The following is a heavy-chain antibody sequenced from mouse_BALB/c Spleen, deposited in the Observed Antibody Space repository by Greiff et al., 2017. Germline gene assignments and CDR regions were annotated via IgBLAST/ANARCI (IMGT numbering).Heavy chain of an antibody. CDR1: GYTFTSYW. J-gene: IGHJ3*01. Sequence: VQLQQSGAELARPGASVKLSCKASGYTFTSYWMQWVKQRPGQGLEWIGAIYPGDGDTRYTQKFKGKATLTADKSSSTAYMQLSSLASEDSAVYYCARSNWGAYWGQGTLVTVSA. CDR2: IYPGDGDT. D-gene: IGHD4-1*01. CDR3: ARSNWGAY. V-gene: IGHV1-87*01.